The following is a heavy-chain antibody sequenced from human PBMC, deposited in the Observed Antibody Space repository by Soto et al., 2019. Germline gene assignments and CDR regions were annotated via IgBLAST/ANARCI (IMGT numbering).Heavy chain of an antibody. CDR2: IYSSGST. V-gene: IGHV4-31*03. D-gene: IGHD3-10*01. CDR1: GGSISSGGYY. Sequence: SETLSLTCTVSGGSISSGGYYWNWIRQHPGQGLEWIGYIYSSGSTYYNPSLRRRVSISIDASKNQLSLKLSSVTAADTAVYFCASRYGSGTNYFDYWGQGTLVTVSS. J-gene: IGHJ4*02. CDR3: ASRYGSGTNYFDY.